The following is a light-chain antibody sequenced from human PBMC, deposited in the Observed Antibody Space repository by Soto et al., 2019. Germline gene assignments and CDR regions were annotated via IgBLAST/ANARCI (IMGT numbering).Light chain of an antibody. Sequence: QAVVTQEPSLTVSPGGTVTLTCASGTGAVTSAYYPNWFQQKPGQAPRAVIYSTTNRHSWTPARFSGSLIGGKAALTLSNVQPEDEGEYFCLLYDGSARVFGGGTKLTVL. CDR3: LLYDGSARV. CDR1: TGAVTSAYY. V-gene: IGLV7-43*01. J-gene: IGLJ3*02. CDR2: STT.